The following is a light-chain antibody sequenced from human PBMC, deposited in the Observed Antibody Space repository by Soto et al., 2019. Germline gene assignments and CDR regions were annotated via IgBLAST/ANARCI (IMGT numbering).Light chain of an antibody. CDR3: CSYAGGTSVV. J-gene: IGLJ2*01. CDR2: EDI. CDR1: SSDVGKYNL. Sequence: QSALTQPASVSGSPGQSITISCTGSSSDVGKYNLVSWYQHHPGKAPKLMIYEDIERPSGVSNRFSGSKSGNTASLTISGIQTEDEADYYCCSYAGGTSVVFGGGTKVTVL. V-gene: IGLV2-23*01.